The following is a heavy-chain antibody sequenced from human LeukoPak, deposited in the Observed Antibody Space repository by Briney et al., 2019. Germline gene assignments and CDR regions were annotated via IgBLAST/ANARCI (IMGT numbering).Heavy chain of an antibody. CDR3: ARERLGLQAFDI. V-gene: IGHV1-69*13. J-gene: IGHJ3*02. Sequence: ASVKVSCKASGGTFSSYAISWVRQAPGQGLEWMGGIIPIFGTANYAQKFQGRVTITADESTSTAYMELSSLRSEDTAVYYCARERLGLQAFDIWGQGTMVTVSS. D-gene: IGHD3/OR15-3a*01. CDR2: IIPIFGTA. CDR1: GGTFSSYA.